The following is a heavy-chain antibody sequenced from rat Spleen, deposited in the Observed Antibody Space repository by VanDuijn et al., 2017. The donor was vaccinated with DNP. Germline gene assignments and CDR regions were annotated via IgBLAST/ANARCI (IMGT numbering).Heavy chain of an antibody. D-gene: IGHD5-1*01. CDR2: ITNSGGST. CDR1: GLTFSNYG. CDR3: KLGGGY. J-gene: IGHJ2*01. V-gene: IGHV5S13*01. Sequence: EVQLVESGGGLVQPGRSLKLSCAASGLTFSNYGMAWVRQAPTKGLEWVASITNSGGSTSYRDSVKGRFTISRDNAKSTLYLQMDSLRSEDTATYYCKLGGGYWGQGVMVTVSS.